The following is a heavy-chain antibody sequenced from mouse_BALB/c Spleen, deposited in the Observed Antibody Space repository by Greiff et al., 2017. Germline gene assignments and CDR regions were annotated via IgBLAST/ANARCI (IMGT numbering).Heavy chain of an antibody. D-gene: IGHD2-4*01. Sequence: VQLQQSGPGLVAPSQSLSITCTVSGFSLTSYGVHWVRQPPGKGLEWLGVIWAGGSTNYNSALMSRLSISKDNSKSQVFLKMNSLQTDDTAMYYCAREQDYDGAWFAYWGQGTLVTVSA. CDR1: GFSLTSYG. V-gene: IGHV2-9*02. J-gene: IGHJ3*01. CDR2: IWAGGST. CDR3: AREQDYDGAWFAY.